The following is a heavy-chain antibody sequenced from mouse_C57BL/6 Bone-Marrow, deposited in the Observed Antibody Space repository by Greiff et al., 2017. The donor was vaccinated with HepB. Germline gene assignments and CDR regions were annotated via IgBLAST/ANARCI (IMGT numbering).Heavy chain of an antibody. CDR2: INPSSGYT. CDR3: ARKSRCWYFDV. Sequence: QVHVKQSGAELARPGASVKMSCKASGYTFTSYTMHWVKQRPGQGLEWIGYINPSSGYTKYNQKFKDKATLTADKSSSTAYMQLSSLTSEDSAVYYCARKSRCWYFDVWGTGTTVTVSS. CDR1: GYTFTSYT. V-gene: IGHV1-4*01. J-gene: IGHJ1*03.